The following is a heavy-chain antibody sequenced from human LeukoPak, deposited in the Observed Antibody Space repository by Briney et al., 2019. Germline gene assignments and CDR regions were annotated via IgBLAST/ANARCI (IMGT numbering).Heavy chain of an antibody. J-gene: IGHJ4*02. V-gene: IGHV3-48*03. CDR2: ISSSGSTI. Sequence: GGSLRLSCAASGFTFSSYEMNWVRQAPGKGLEWVSYISSSGSTIYYADSVKGRFTISSDNAKNSLYLQMNSLRAEDTAVYYCARSFTVAGTSFDYWGQGTLVTVSS. CDR1: GFTFSSYE. D-gene: IGHD6-19*01. CDR3: ARSFTVAGTSFDY.